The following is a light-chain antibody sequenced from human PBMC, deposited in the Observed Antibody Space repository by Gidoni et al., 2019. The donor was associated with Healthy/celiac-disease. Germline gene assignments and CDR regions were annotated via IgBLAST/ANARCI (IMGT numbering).Light chain of an antibody. Sequence: SALTQPRSVSGSPGQSVTISCTGTSSDVGGYNYVSWYQQHPGKAPKLMIYDVSKRPSGVPDRFSGSKSGNTASLTISGLQAEDEADYYCCSHAGSYTFHVVFGGGTKLTVL. CDR1: SSDVGGYNY. CDR2: DVS. CDR3: CSHAGSYTFHVV. J-gene: IGLJ2*01. V-gene: IGLV2-11*01.